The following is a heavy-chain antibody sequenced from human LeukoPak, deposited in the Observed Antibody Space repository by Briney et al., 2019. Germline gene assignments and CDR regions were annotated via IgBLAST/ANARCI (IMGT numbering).Heavy chain of an antibody. V-gene: IGHV3-30*02. CDR2: IRYDGSNK. D-gene: IGHD3-10*01. Sequence: PGGSLTLSCAASGFSFSSYGMHWVRQAPGKGLEWVAFIRYDGSNKYYADSVKGRFTISRDNSKNTLYLQMNSLRAEDTAVYYCAKDMTPFFYGSGRDYFDYWGQGTLVTVSS. J-gene: IGHJ4*02. CDR1: GFSFSSYG. CDR3: AKDMTPFFYGSGRDYFDY.